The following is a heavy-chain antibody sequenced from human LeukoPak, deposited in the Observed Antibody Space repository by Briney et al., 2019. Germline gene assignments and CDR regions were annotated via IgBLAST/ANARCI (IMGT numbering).Heavy chain of an antibody. CDR3: AKGRSIVRVAYPPFRH. J-gene: IGHJ1*01. V-gene: IGHV3-23*01. CDR1: GFTFSSYA. Sequence: GGSLRLSCAASGFTFSSYAMSWVRQAPGKGLERVSAISGSGGSTYYADSVKGRFTISRDNSKNTLYLQMNSLRAEDTAVYYCAKGRSIVRVAYPPFRHWGQGTLVTVSS. D-gene: IGHD3-10*01. CDR2: ISGSGGST.